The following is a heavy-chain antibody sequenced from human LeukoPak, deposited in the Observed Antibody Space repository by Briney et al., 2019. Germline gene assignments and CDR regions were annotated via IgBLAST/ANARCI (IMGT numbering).Heavy chain of an antibody. V-gene: IGHV1-46*01. Sequence: ASVKVSCKASGYTFTSYYMHWVRQAPGQGLEWMGIINPSGGSTSYAQKLQGRVTMTTDTSTSTAYMELRSLRSDDTAVYYCARETPLIAAAANGSFDYWGQGTLVTVSS. J-gene: IGHJ4*02. D-gene: IGHD6-13*01. CDR1: GYTFTSYY. CDR3: ARETPLIAAAANGSFDY. CDR2: INPSGGST.